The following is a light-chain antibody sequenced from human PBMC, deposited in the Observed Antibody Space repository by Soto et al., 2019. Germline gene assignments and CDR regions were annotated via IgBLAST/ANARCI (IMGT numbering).Light chain of an antibody. CDR1: QSVTTY. V-gene: IGKV3-11*01. CDR3: QQRSNWPPT. CDR2: DAS. J-gene: IGKJ1*01. Sequence: EVVLTQSPATLSLSPRERATLSCRASQSVTTYLAWYQQKRGQAPRLRVYDASNRATGIPARFSGSGSETDFTLTICSLEPEDFAVYYCQQRSNWPPTFGQGTKVEIK.